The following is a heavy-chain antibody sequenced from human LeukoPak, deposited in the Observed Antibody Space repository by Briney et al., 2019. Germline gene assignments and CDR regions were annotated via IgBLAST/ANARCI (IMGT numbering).Heavy chain of an antibody. J-gene: IGHJ3*02. V-gene: IGHV3-23*01. Sequence: GGSLRLSCAASGLTFSTYGMSWVRQAPGKGLEWVSVISGSGGSTYYADSVKGRFTICRDNSKNTLYLQMNSLRAEDTAIYYCAKDRGTSLCDAFDIWGQGTMATVSS. CDR2: ISGSGGST. CDR1: GLTFSTYG. CDR3: AKDRGTSLCDAFDI. D-gene: IGHD6-25*01.